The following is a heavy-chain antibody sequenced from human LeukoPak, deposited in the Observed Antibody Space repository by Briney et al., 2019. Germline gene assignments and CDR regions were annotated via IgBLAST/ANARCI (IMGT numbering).Heavy chain of an antibody. D-gene: IGHD5-18*01. Sequence: PGGSLRLSCAASGFTFSSYGMSWVRQAPGKGLEWVSGISGSGGSSYYADSVKGRFTVSRDYSKNTLYLQMNSLTAEDTAFYYCAKNPALAPYYFDYWGQGTLVTVSS. CDR3: AKNPALAPYYFDY. J-gene: IGHJ4*02. V-gene: IGHV3-23*01. CDR2: ISGSGGSS. CDR1: GFTFSSYG.